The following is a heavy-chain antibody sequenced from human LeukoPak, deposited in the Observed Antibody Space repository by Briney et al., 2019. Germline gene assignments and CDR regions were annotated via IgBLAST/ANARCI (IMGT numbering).Heavy chain of an antibody. Sequence: GGSLRLSCAASGFTFSSYAMSWVRQAPGKGLEYVSAISSNGGSTYYANSVKGRFTISRDNSKNTLNLQMNSLRAEDTAVYYCAREYHYDSSGYYFDYWGQGTLVTVSS. CDR3: AREYHYDSSGYYFDY. CDR2: ISSNGGST. V-gene: IGHV3-64*01. CDR1: GFTFSSYA. J-gene: IGHJ4*02. D-gene: IGHD3-22*01.